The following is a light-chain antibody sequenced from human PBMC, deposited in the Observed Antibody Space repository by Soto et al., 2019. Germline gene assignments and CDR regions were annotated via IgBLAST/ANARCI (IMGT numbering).Light chain of an antibody. CDR2: EVS. V-gene: IGKV2D-29*01. J-gene: IGKJ3*01. CDR1: QSLLHSDGKTY. CDR3: MQSIQLPLT. Sequence: DVVMTQTPLSLSVTPGQPASISCRSRQSLLHSDGKTYLSWYLQKPGQPLQLLLYEVSNRFSGVPDRFTGSGSGTDFTLKISRVEAEDVGVYYCMQSIQLPLTFGPGTKVDI.